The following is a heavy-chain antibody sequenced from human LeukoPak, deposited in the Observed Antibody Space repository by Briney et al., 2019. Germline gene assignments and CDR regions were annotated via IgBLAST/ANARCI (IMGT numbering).Heavy chain of an antibody. Sequence: GASVKVSCKASGYTFIGFYVHWVRQAPGQGPEWLGWINPNRGGTVYAKKFQGRVTMTRDTSIDTAYMELSRLRSDDTAVYYCAKSLGRTGDTYVSYNYYYIDVWGTGTTVTVSS. D-gene: IGHD5-18*01. CDR3: AKSLGRTGDTYVSYNYYYIDV. J-gene: IGHJ6*03. CDR2: INPNRGGT. V-gene: IGHV1-2*02. CDR1: GYTFIGFY.